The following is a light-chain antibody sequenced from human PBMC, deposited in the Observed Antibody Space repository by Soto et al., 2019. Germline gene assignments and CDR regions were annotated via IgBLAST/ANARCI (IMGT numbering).Light chain of an antibody. CDR3: RRYDEEPPRLT. V-gene: IGKV3-15*01. J-gene: IGKJ4*01. Sequence: DIVLTQSPATVSVSPGERATLSCRASQSVSSNLAWYQHKVGQAPRLLIYGASTRVTGVPPRFSGSGSGTDVIISSSNLSSVAFGVYSCRRYDEEPPRLTVGRGKNLEIK. CDR1: QSVSSN. CDR2: GAS.